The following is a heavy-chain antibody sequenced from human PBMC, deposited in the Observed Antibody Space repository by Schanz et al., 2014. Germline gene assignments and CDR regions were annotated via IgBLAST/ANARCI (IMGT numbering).Heavy chain of an antibody. CDR1: GFRFDDYA. D-gene: IGHD5-12*01. Sequence: QLVESGGGLVQPGRSLRLSCVASGFRFDDYAMHWVRQAPGKGLEWVSGMSWNAGSLGYGDSVKGRFTISRDNAKNSLYLQMNSLRAEDTAVYYCARSRGFDSIFDFWGRGTLVTVSS. CDR2: MSWNAGSL. V-gene: IGHV3-9*01. CDR3: ARSRGFDSIFDF. J-gene: IGHJ4*02.